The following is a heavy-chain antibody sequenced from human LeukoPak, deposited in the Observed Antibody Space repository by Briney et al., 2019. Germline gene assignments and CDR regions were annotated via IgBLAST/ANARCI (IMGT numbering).Heavy chain of an antibody. CDR2: ISSSSRTV. Sequence: GGSLTLSCAVTGFTLSNYWMNWVRQAPGKGLEWVSYISSSSRTVYYADSVKGRFTISRDNAQNSLYLQMNSLRAEDTAVYYCARDRDSSGWYYFDYWGQGTLVTVSS. J-gene: IGHJ4*02. CDR1: GFTLSNYW. V-gene: IGHV3-48*01. CDR3: ARDRDSSGWYYFDY. D-gene: IGHD6-19*01.